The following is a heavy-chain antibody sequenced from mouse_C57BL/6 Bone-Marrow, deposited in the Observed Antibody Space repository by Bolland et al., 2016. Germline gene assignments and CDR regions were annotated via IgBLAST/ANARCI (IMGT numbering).Heavy chain of an antibody. CDR3: AREDSNYAMDY. CDR2: PDSSTI. J-gene: IGHJ4*01. V-gene: IGHV4-1*01. Sequence: PDSSTINYAPSLKDKFIISRDNAKNTLYLQMSKVRSEDTALYYCAREDSNYAMDYWGQG. D-gene: IGHD2-5*01.